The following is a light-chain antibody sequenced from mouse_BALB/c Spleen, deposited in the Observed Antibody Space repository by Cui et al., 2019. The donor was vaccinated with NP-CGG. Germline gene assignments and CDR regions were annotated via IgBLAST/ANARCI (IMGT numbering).Light chain of an antibody. CDR1: SRVSSSY. CDR3: QQWGSNPYT. J-gene: IGKJ2*01. V-gene: IGKV4-79*01. CDR2: SRY. Sequence: QIVLMQSPSIMSASPGERVTMTCIATSRVSSSYLYWYQQKSGSSPKLWINSRYNLASGVPARFSDSGYGTSYALTINSMEAEDAANYHCQQWGSNPYTFGGGTKVEIK.